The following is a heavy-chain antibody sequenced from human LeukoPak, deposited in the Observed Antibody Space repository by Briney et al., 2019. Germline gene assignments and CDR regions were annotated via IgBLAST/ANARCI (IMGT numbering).Heavy chain of an antibody. CDR2: IRSKAFRGAT. D-gene: IGHD3-22*01. J-gene: IGHJ4*02. CDR1: GFTFCDFA. V-gene: IGHV3-49*04. CDR3: SSVFDTSSYYHSGVDY. Sequence: GRSLTLSCTGSGFTFCDFAMSWVRQAPGKGLEWVGFIRSKAFRGATQYAASVGGRFTISRDDSKSIAYLQGNSLSTEDTAIYYCSSVFDTSSYYHSGVDYWGQGALVTVSS.